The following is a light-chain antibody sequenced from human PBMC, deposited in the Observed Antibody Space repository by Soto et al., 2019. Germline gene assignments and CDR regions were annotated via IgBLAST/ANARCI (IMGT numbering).Light chain of an antibody. CDR1: QSVSASY. CDR2: RAL. CDR3: QQYNNWPRT. V-gene: IGKV3-15*01. J-gene: IGKJ1*01. Sequence: EIVLTQSPGTLSLSPGERATLSCRASQSVSASYLAWYQQKPGQAPRLLIYRALTRATGIPARFSGSGSGTDFTLTISGLQSEDFAVYYCQQYNNWPRTFGQGTKVDIK.